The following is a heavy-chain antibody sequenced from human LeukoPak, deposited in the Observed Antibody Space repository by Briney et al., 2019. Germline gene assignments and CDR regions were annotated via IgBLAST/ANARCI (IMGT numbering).Heavy chain of an antibody. J-gene: IGHJ4*02. CDR3: ARHPGIAALIDY. CDR1: GGSISSGSSY. CDR2: IYNSASA. D-gene: IGHD6-13*01. Sequence: SQTLSLTCIVSGGSISSGSSYRSWIRQPAGMGLEWIGRIYNSASANYNPSLTSRVTISVDTSKNQFSLKLSSVTAADTAVYYCARHPGIAALIDYWGQGTLVTVSS. V-gene: IGHV4-61*02.